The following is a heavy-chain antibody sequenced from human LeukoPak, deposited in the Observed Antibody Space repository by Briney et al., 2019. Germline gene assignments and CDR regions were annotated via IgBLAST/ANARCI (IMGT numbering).Heavy chain of an antibody. J-gene: IGHJ6*03. CDR1: GFTFSSYW. CDR3: ARASHYYGSGLKVRYYMDV. Sequence: GGSLRLSCAASGFTFSSYWMSWVRQAPGKWLEWVSNIKQDVREKNYVDSVKGRFTIYRDNAKKSLYLQMNSLRAEDMAVYYCARASHYYGSGLKVRYYMDVWGKGTTVTVSS. D-gene: IGHD3-10*01. V-gene: IGHV3-7*04. CDR2: IKQDVREK.